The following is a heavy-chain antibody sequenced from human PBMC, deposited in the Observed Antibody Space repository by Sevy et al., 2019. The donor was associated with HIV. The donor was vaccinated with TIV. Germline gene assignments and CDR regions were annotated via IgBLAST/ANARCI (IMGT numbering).Heavy chain of an antibody. CDR1: EFTFSNFW. Sequence: GWSLRLSCVASEFTFSNFWMSWVRQAPGKGLEWVANIKQDGSEKNYVDSVKGRFTISRDNAKNSMYLEMNSLRAEDTAVYSCARGLDYYDRSGYPDYWGQGTLVTVSS. CDR2: IKQDGSEK. CDR3: ARGLDYYDRSGYPDY. V-gene: IGHV3-7*03. J-gene: IGHJ4*02. D-gene: IGHD3-22*01.